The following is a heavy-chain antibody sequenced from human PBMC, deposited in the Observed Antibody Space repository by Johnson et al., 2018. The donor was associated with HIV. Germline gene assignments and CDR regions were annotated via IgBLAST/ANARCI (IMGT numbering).Heavy chain of an antibody. CDR2: ISGSGSTI. CDR3: VREGGYCSGGSCYWAFDL. J-gene: IGHJ3*01. CDR1: GFTFSSYA. V-gene: IGHV3-48*04. D-gene: IGHD2-15*01. Sequence: EVQLVESGGGLVQSGGSLRLSCAASGFTFSSYAMNCVRQAPGKGLEWVSVISGSGSTIYYADSVKGRFTISRDNAKNSLYLQMYSLRAEDTALYYCVREGGYCSGGSCYWAFDLWGQGTMVTVSS.